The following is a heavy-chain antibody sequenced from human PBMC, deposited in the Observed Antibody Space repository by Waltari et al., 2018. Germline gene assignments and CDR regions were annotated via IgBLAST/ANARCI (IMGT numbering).Heavy chain of an antibody. CDR1: GSSFTSYW. CDR2: IDPSDSYT. J-gene: IGHJ6*02. D-gene: IGHD3-16*01. CDR3: ARHLGHRHGMDV. Sequence: EVQLVQSGAEVKKPGESRRISCKGSGSSFTSYWLSWVRQMPGKGLEWMGRIDPSDSYTNYSPSFQGHVTISADKSISTAYLQWGSLKASDTAMYYCARHLGHRHGMDVWGQGTTVTVSS. V-gene: IGHV5-10-1*03.